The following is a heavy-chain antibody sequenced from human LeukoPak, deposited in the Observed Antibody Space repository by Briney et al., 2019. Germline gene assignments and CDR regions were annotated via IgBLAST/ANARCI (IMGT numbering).Heavy chain of an antibody. Sequence: ASAKVSCKASGYTFTSYYMHWVRQAPGQGLEWMGIINPSGGSTSYAQKFQGRVTMTRDTSTSTVYMELSSLRSEDTAVYYCARDLYGEQWLNPFDYWGQGTLVTVSS. V-gene: IGHV1-46*03. J-gene: IGHJ4*02. CDR1: GYTFTSYY. D-gene: IGHD6-19*01. CDR3: ARDLYGEQWLNPFDY. CDR2: INPSGGST.